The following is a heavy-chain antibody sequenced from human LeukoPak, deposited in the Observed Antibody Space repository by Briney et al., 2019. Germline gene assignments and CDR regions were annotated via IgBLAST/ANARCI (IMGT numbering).Heavy chain of an antibody. CDR1: GFTFSSYA. J-gene: IGHJ3*02. V-gene: IGHV3-30-3*01. D-gene: IGHD1-26*01. CDR3: ARDVVGGATGRDAFDI. Sequence: GGSLRLSCAASGFTFSSYAMHWVRQAPGKGLEWVAVISYDGSNKYYADSVKGRFTISRDNPKNTLYLQMNSLRAEDTAVYYCARDVVGGATGRDAFDIWGQGTMVTVSS. CDR2: ISYDGSNK.